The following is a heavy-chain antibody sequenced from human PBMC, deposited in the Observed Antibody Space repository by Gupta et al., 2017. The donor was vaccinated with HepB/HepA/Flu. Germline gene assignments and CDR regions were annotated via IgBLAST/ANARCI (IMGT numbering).Heavy chain of an antibody. J-gene: IGHJ4*02. Sequence: EWMGWINPTTGYTKYSHDIQGRVTFTSDISATTAYMELSGLRSEDTAVYYCARGLRYYYGSELPDYWGQGTLVTVSS. D-gene: IGHD3-10*01. V-gene: IGHV1-3*01. CDR3: ARGLRYYYGSELPDY. CDR2: INPTTGYT.